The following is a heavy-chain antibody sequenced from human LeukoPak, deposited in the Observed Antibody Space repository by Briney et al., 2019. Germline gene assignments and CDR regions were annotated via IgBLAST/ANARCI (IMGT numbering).Heavy chain of an antibody. V-gene: IGHV1-46*01. CDR1: GYTFTSYY. D-gene: IGHD1-26*01. Sequence: ASVKVSCKTSGYTFTSYYMHWVRQAPGQGLEWMGLINPSGSSTSYAQKFQGRLSLTRDMSTSTDYMELSSLRSEDTAVYYCARDNSVGDTAWWFDPWGQGTLVTVSS. J-gene: IGHJ5*02. CDR2: INPSGSST. CDR3: ARDNSVGDTAWWFDP.